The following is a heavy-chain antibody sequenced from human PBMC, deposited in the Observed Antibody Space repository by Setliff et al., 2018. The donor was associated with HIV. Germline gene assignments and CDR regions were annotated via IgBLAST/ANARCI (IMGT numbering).Heavy chain of an antibody. Sequence: GESLKISCKGSGYSFPNNWIGWVRQMSGKGLEWMGFIYPENSDARYSPSFEGQVTIPADKSNTTAYLQWSSLKASDTAMYFCARLSQRIRIFGVINRGEEFDIWGQGTMVTVSS. D-gene: IGHD3-3*01. CDR1: GYSFPNNW. V-gene: IGHV5-51*01. J-gene: IGHJ3*02. CDR3: ARLSQRIRIFGVINRGEEFDI. CDR2: IYPENSDA.